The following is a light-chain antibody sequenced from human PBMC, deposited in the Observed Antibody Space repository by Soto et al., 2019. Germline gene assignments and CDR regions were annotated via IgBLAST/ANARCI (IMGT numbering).Light chain of an antibody. Sequence: SVLTQPPSVSGAPGQRVTISCTGSSSNIGAGYDVHWYQQLPGTAPKLLIYGNSNRPSGVPDRFSGSKSGTSASLAITGLQAEDEADYYCQSYDSSLSGHVVFGGGTKVTVL. CDR2: GNS. J-gene: IGLJ2*01. CDR1: SSNIGAGYD. CDR3: QSYDSSLSGHVV. V-gene: IGLV1-40*01.